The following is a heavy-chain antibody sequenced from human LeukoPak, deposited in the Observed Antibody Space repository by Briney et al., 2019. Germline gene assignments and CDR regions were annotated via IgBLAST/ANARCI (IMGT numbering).Heavy chain of an antibody. Sequence: SETLSLTCSVSDDSISSRSYTWGWLRQPPGKGLEWIGSVYSTGVTNSNPSLQRRVTISIDTSKRQFSLKLISVTAADTAVYFCVGFDSAAYRWARRFDYWGQGTLVIVSS. CDR2: VYSTGVT. D-gene: IGHD3-16*02. CDR3: VGFDSAAYRWARRFDY. V-gene: IGHV4-39*01. CDR1: DDSISSRSYT. J-gene: IGHJ4*02.